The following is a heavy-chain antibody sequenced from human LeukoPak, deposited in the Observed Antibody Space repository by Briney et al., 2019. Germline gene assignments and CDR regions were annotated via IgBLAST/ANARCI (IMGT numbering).Heavy chain of an antibody. CDR2: IYHSGSA. V-gene: IGHV4-4*02. CDR1: GASISSANW. CDR3: ARRPLEVGGNYYFDY. J-gene: IGHJ4*02. D-gene: IGHD1-26*01. Sequence: SETLSLTCAVSGASISSANWWSWVRQPPGKGLEWIGEIYHSGSASYNPSLKSRVTISVDKSENQFSLKLNSLTAADTAVYYCARRPLEVGGNYYFDYWGQGTLVTVSS.